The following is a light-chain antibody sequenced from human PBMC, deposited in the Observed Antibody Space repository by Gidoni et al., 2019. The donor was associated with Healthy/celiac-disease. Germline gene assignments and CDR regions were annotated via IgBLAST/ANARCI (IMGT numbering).Light chain of an antibody. J-gene: IGLJ1*01. CDR3: AAWDDSLNGLYV. Sequence: QSVRTQPPSASGTPGQRVTIACSGSSSHIGSNTVNWYQQLPGTAPKLLIYSNNPRPSGVPDRFSGSKSGTSASLAISGLQSEDEADYYCAAWDDSLNGLYVFGTGTKVTVL. CDR1: SSHIGSNT. CDR2: SNN. V-gene: IGLV1-44*01.